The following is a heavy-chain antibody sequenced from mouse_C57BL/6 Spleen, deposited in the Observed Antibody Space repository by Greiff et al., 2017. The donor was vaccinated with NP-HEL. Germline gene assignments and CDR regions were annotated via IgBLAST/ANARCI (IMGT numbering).Heavy chain of an antibody. D-gene: IGHD1-1*01. Sequence: VQLQQSGAELVKPGASVKLSCTASGFNIKDYYMHWVKQRTEQGLEWIGRIDPEDGETKYAPQFQGKATITADTSSNTAYLQLSSLTSEDTAVYDCARYGSSYDYAMDYWGQGTSVTVSS. CDR3: ARYGSSYDYAMDY. V-gene: IGHV14-2*01. J-gene: IGHJ4*01. CDR1: GFNIKDYY. CDR2: IDPEDGET.